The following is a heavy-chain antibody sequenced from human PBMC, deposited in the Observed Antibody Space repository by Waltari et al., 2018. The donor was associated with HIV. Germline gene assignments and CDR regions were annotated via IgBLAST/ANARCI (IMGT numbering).Heavy chain of an antibody. J-gene: IGHJ5*02. V-gene: IGHV3-23*01. Sequence: EVRLFESGGGFIQPGGSLRLSCTGSGFTFGGYATSWIRQAPGKGLEWVSTISTSGGITYYTDSVKGRFTISRDNSKNTVSLQMNSLRAEDTAIYYCSKDGDVVDPPSDHWGQGTLVTVSS. CDR3: SKDGDVVDPPSDH. CDR1: GFTFGGYA. D-gene: IGHD2-21*01. CDR2: ISTSGGIT.